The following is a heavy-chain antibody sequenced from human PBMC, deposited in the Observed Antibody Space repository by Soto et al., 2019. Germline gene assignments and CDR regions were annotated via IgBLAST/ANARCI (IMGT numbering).Heavy chain of an antibody. Sequence: SETLSLTCTVSGGSIINYYWNWIRQPPGKGLEYIGYIYNSGSTNYNPSLNSRVTISVDTSKKQFSLKVRSVTAADTAVYYCARRPPGGALDYWGQGTLVTVSS. V-gene: IGHV4-59*08. CDR1: GGSIINYY. D-gene: IGHD2-21*01. J-gene: IGHJ4*02. CDR3: ARRPPGGALDY. CDR2: IYNSGST.